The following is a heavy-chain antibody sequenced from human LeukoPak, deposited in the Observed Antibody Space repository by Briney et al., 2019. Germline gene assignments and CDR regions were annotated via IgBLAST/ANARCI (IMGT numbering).Heavy chain of an antibody. V-gene: IGHV3-30*18. CDR2: ISYDGSNK. Sequence: PGGSLRLSCAASGFTFSSYGMHWVRQAPGKGLEWVAVISYDGSNKYYADSVKGRFTISRDNSKNTLYLQMNSLRAEDTAVYYCAKDASIFGVVMNYFDYWGQGTLVTVSS. CDR1: GFTFSSYG. CDR3: AKDASIFGVVMNYFDY. J-gene: IGHJ4*02. D-gene: IGHD3-3*01.